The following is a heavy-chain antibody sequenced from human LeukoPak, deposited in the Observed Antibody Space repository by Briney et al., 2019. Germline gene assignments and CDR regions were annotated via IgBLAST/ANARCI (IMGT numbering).Heavy chain of an antibody. Sequence: SETLSLTCAVYGGSFSGYYWSWIRQPPGKGLEWIGEINHSGSTNYSPSLKSRVTISVDTSKNQFSLKLSSVTAADTAVYYCARDLGYSYGYPIGYWGQGTLVTVSS. D-gene: IGHD5-18*01. J-gene: IGHJ4*02. CDR3: ARDLGYSYGYPIGY. CDR2: INHSGST. V-gene: IGHV4-34*01. CDR1: GGSFSGYY.